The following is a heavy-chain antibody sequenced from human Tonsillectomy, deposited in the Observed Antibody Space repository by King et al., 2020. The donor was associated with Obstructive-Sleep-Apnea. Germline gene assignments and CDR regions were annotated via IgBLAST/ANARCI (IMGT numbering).Heavy chain of an antibody. D-gene: IGHD4-23*01. Sequence: LQLQESGPGLVKPSETLSLTCTVSGCSISSSIYSWGWIRQPPGKGLEWIGGIYYSGSTYYNPSPKSRVTISLDTSKNHFSLKLSSVTAADTAVYYCARDDYGDNSGYFDYWGQGSLVTVSS. CDR1: GCSISSSIYS. J-gene: IGHJ4*02. V-gene: IGHV4-39*07. CDR3: ARDDYGDNSGYFDY. CDR2: IYYSGST.